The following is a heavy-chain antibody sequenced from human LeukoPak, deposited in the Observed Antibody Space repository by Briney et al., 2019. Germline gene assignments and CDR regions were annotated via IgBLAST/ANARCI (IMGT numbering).Heavy chain of an antibody. D-gene: IGHD3-22*01. CDR1: GGSISSSNW. V-gene: IGHV4-4*02. CDR3: ALYYYDSSGYHHFDY. J-gene: IGHJ4*02. CDR2: IYHSGST. Sequence: PSETLSLTCAVSGGSISSSNWWSWVRQPQGKGLEWIGEIYHSGSTNYNPSLKSRVTISVDKSKNQFSLKLSSVTAADTAVYYCALYYYDSSGYHHFDYWGQGTLVTVSS.